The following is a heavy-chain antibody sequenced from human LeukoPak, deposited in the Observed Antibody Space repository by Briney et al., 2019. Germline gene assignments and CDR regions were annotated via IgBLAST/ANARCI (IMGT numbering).Heavy chain of an antibody. CDR2: IYHSGST. CDR3: ARGSIAAAGL. D-gene: IGHD6-13*01. Sequence: SETLSLTCTVSGGSMSSNYWSWIRQPPGKGLEWIGYIYHSGSTFYNPSLKSRVTISVDRSKNQFSLKLSSVTAADTAVYYCARGSIAAAGLWGQGTLVTVSS. V-gene: IGHV4-59*12. J-gene: IGHJ4*02. CDR1: GGSMSSNY.